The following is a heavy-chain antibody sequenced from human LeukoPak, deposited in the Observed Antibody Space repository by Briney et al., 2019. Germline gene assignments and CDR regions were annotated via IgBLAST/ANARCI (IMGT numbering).Heavy chain of an antibody. Sequence: PGGSLRLSCAASGFTFSGSWMTWVRQASGEGLEWVANIKEDGSVKNYVDSVKGRFTISRDNAKNSVYLQMNSLRAEDTAVYYCAKDRPGYSSGAPREGGFDYWGQGTLVTVSS. V-gene: IGHV3-7*03. J-gene: IGHJ4*02. CDR3: AKDRPGYSSGAPREGGFDY. CDR1: GFTFSGSW. CDR2: IKEDGSVK. D-gene: IGHD6-19*01.